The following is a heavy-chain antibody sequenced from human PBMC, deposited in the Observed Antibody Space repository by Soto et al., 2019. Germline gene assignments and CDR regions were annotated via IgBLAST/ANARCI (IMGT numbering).Heavy chain of an antibody. CDR3: ARQLELRDYYYYGMDV. Sequence: EVQLVESGGGLVQPGGSLRLSCAASGFTFSSYWMHWVRQAPGKGLVWVSRINSDGSSTSYADSVKGRFTISRDNAKNTLYLQMNSLRAEDTAVYYCARQLELRDYYYYGMDVWGQGTTVTVSS. CDR2: INSDGSST. CDR1: GFTFSSYW. D-gene: IGHD1-7*01. J-gene: IGHJ6*02. V-gene: IGHV3-74*01.